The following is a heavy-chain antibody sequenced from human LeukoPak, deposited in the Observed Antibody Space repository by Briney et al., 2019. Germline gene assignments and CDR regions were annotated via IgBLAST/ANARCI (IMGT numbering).Heavy chain of an antibody. CDR3: ARGWNYGDY. D-gene: IGHD3-3*01. J-gene: IGHJ4*02. V-gene: IGHV4-59*01. CDR2: VSYTGDA. CDR1: GGAISSYY. Sequence: PSETLSLTCTVPGGAISSYYWSWIRQPPGEGLEWIGYVSYTGDASQNPSLRGRVTMSVDTSNNQVSLELSSVTAADTAVYYCARGWNYGDYWGQETLVTVSS.